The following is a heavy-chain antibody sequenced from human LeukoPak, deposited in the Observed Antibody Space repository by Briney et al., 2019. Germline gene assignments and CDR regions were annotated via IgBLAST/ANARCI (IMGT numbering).Heavy chain of an antibody. CDR3: ARERLPYYYYYYMDV. CDR1: GGTFSSYA. Sequence: ASVKVSCKASGGTFSSYAISWVRQAPGQGLEWMGGIIPIFGTANYAQKFQGRVTITADESTSTAYMELSSLRSEDTAVYYCARERLPYYYYYYMDVWGKGTTVTVSS. V-gene: IGHV1-69*13. J-gene: IGHJ6*03. CDR2: IIPIFGTA.